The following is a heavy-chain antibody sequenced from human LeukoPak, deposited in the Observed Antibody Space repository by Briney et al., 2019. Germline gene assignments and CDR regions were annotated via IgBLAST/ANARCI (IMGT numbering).Heavy chain of an antibody. Sequence: PGGSLKLSCAASGFTFSGSALHWVRQASGKGLEWVGRIRSKANSYATAYAASVKGRFTISRDDSKNTAYLQMNSLKTEDTAVYYCTDYGSGSYESGSPWNWGQGTLVTVSS. CDR1: GFTFSGSA. J-gene: IGHJ4*02. CDR2: IRSKANSYAT. D-gene: IGHD3-10*01. V-gene: IGHV3-73*01. CDR3: TDYGSGSYESGSPWN.